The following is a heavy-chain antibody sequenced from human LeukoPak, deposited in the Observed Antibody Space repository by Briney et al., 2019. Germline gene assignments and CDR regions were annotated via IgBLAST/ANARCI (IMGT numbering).Heavy chain of an antibody. V-gene: IGHV3-23*01. CDR1: AFTFSSYA. CDR2: ISGSGRST. CDR3: ASLSYGGNSDY. J-gene: IGHJ4*02. Sequence: GGSLRLACAASAFTFSSYAMGWVRQAPAKGLEWVSTISGSGRSTYYADSVKGRFTISRDNAKKSLYLQMNSLRAEDTAVYYCASLSYGGNSDYWGQGILVTVSS. D-gene: IGHD4-23*01.